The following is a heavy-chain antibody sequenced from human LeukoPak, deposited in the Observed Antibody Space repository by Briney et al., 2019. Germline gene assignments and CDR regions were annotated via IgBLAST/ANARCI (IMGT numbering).Heavy chain of an antibody. V-gene: IGHV3-15*01. CDR2: IKSKTDGGTT. J-gene: IGHJ4*02. Sequence: PGGSLRLSCAASGFTFSNAWMSWVRQAPGKGLEWVGRIKSKTDGGTTDYAAPVKGRFTISRDDSNNTLYLQMNSLKTEDTAVYYCTTTVDYDSSLDYWGQGTLVTVSS. D-gene: IGHD3-22*01. CDR3: TTTVDYDSSLDY. CDR1: GFTFSNAW.